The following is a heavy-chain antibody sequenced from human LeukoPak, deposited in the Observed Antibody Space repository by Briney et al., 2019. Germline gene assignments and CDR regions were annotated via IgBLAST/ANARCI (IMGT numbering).Heavy chain of an antibody. CDR3: AKDLRFHADAFDI. Sequence: PGGSPRLSCAASGFTFSSYAVSWVRQAPGKGLEWVSAISGSGGSTYYADSVKGRFTISRDNSKNTLYLQMNSLRAEDTAVYYCAKDLRFHADAFDIWGQGTMVTVSS. V-gene: IGHV3-23*01. J-gene: IGHJ3*02. CDR2: ISGSGGST. CDR1: GFTFSSYA.